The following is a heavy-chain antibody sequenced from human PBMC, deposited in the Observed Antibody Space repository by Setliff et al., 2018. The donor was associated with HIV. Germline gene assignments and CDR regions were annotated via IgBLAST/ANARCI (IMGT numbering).Heavy chain of an antibody. CDR3: ATGAKNDFWDDPVPNPFDF. D-gene: IGHD3-3*01. J-gene: IGHJ3*01. V-gene: IGHV4-34*01. CDR2: INHSGST. CDR1: GGSFSDYF. Sequence: ETLSLTCAVYGGSFSDYFWTWIRQPPGKGLEWIGEINHSGSTNYNPSLKSRVTISVDTSKNQIHLKLTSVTAADTAVYYCATGAKNDFWDDPVPNPFDFWGQGTMVTVSS.